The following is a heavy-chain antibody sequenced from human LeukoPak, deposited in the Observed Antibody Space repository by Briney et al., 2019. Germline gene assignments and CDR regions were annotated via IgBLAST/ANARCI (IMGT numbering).Heavy chain of an antibody. CDR1: GFSFNSYW. CDR3: TNWGDTWGLDF. D-gene: IGHD7-27*01. Sequence: TGGSLRLSCAASGFSFNSYWMTWVRQAPGRGLEWVANIKDDGSEKYYVDSVKGRFTISRDNAKNSLYLQMNSLSAEDTAVYFCTNWGDTWGLDFWGQGILVSVSS. CDR2: IKDDGSEK. V-gene: IGHV3-7*01. J-gene: IGHJ4*02.